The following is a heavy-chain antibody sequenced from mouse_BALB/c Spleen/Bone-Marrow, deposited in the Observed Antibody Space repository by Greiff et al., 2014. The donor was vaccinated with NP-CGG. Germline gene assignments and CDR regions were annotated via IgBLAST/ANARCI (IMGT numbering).Heavy chain of an antibody. D-gene: IGHD1-2*01. CDR1: GFTFSDYY. CDR3: ARDLITTATSFAY. J-gene: IGHJ3*01. CDR2: ISDGGSYT. Sequence: EVKLVESGGGLVKPGGSLKLSCAASGFTFSDYYMYWVRQTPEKRLEWVATISDGGSYTYYPDRVKGRFTISRDNAKNNLYLQMSNLKSEDTAMYYCARDLITTATSFAYWGQGTLVTVSA. V-gene: IGHV5-4*02.